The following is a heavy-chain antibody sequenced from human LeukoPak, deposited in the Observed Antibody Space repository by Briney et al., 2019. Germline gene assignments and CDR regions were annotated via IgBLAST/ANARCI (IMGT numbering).Heavy chain of an antibody. Sequence: ASVKVSCKASGYTFTSYDFNWLRQATGQGPEWMGWMNPNSGATGYAQKLQGRVTMTTDTSTSTAYMELRSLRSDDTAVYYCARDVSSPDWFDPWGQGTLVTVSS. CDR1: GYTFTSYD. CDR2: MNPNSGAT. J-gene: IGHJ5*02. V-gene: IGHV1-8*01. CDR3: ARDVSSPDWFDP. D-gene: IGHD3-10*01.